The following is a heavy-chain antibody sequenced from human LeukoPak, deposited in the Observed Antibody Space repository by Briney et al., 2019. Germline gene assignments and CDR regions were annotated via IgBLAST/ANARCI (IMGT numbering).Heavy chain of an antibody. CDR3: ARDDYTYYYGSGSSPFDP. J-gene: IGHJ5*02. CDR2: TYYRSKWYN. Sequence: SQTLSLTCAISGDSVSSNSAAWNWIRQSPSRGLEWLGRTYYRSKWYNDYAVSVRSRITINPDTSKNQFSLQLNSVTPEDTAVYYCARDDYTYYYGSGSSPFDPWGQGTLVTVSS. V-gene: IGHV6-1*01. D-gene: IGHD3-10*01. CDR1: GDSVSSNSAA.